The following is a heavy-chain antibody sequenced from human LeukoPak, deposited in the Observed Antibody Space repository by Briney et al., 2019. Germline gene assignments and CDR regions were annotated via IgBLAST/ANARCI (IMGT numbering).Heavy chain of an antibody. D-gene: IGHD3-16*01. CDR2: ISSSSSTI. V-gene: IGHV3-48*04. CDR3: AREDPGGYFDY. CDR1: GFTFSSYS. Sequence: PGGSLRLSCAASGFTFSSYSMNWVRQAPGKGLEWVSYISSSSSTIYYADSVKGRFTISRDNAKNSLYLQMNSLRAEDTAVYYCAREDPGGYFDYWGQGTLVTVSS. J-gene: IGHJ4*02.